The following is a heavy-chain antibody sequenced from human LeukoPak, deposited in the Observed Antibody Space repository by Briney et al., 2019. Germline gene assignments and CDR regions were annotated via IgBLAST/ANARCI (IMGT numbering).Heavy chain of an antibody. CDR2: INPSGGST. CDR3: AKGGYSNGRYYYYYMDV. Sequence: ASVKVSCKASGYTFTSYYMHWVRQAPGQGLEWMGIINPSGGSTSYAQKFQGRVTMTRDTSTSTVYMELSSLRAEDTAVYYCAKGGYSNGRYYYYYMDVWGEGTTVTVSS. V-gene: IGHV1-46*01. J-gene: IGHJ6*03. D-gene: IGHD5-18*01. CDR1: GYTFTSYY.